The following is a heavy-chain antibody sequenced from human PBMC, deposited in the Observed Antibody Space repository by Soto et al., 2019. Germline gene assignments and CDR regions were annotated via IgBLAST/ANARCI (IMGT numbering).Heavy chain of an antibody. D-gene: IGHD3-22*01. CDR3: AKVSYYDSSGLYGMDV. Sequence: GGSLRLSCAASGFTFSSYAMSWVCQAPGKGLEWVSAISGSGGSTYYADSVKGRFTISRDNSKNALYLQMNSLRAEDTAVYYCAKVSYYDSSGLYGMDVWGQGTTVTVSS. J-gene: IGHJ6*02. CDR2: ISGSGGST. CDR1: GFTFSSYA. V-gene: IGHV3-23*01.